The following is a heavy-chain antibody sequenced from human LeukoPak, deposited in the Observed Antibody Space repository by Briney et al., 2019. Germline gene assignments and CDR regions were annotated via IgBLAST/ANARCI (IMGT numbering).Heavy chain of an antibody. CDR3: ARGRGSGHKENWFDP. J-gene: IGHJ5*02. CDR2: MNPNSGNT. Sequence: GASVKVSFKSSAYTFTTYDFNWVRQAPGPGLEWMGWMNPNSGNTGYTQKFQGRVTMTRHSSISTAYVELSSLRSEDTAVYYCARGRGSGHKENWFDPWGQGTLVSVSS. CDR1: AYTFTTYD. V-gene: IGHV1-8*01. D-gene: IGHD6-19*01.